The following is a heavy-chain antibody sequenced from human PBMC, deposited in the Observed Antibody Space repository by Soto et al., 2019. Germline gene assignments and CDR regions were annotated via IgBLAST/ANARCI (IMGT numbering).Heavy chain of an antibody. Sequence: QVQLVESGGGVVQPGRTLRLSCAASGFTFSSYAMHWVRQAPGKGLEWVAVISYDGSNKYYADSVKGRFTISRDNSKNMLYLQMNSLRAEDMAVYYCARDSSVLLWFGEPSDGMDVWGQGTTVTVSS. CDR3: ARDSSVLLWFGEPSDGMDV. J-gene: IGHJ6*02. CDR1: GFTFSSYA. V-gene: IGHV3-30-3*01. D-gene: IGHD3-10*01. CDR2: ISYDGSNK.